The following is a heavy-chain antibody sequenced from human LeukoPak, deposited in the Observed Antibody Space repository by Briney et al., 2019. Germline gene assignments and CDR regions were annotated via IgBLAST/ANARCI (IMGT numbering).Heavy chain of an antibody. V-gene: IGHV4-59*01. CDR2: IYSSGNT. CDR3: ARVEIYYYYMDV. CDR1: GGSISDYY. Sequence: SETLSLTCTVSGGSISDYYWSWIRQPPGKGLEWIGYIYSSGNTNYNPSLKSRVTISVDTSKNQFSPRLTSVTAADTAVYYCARVEIYYYYMDVWGKGTTVTISS. J-gene: IGHJ6*03. D-gene: IGHD5-24*01.